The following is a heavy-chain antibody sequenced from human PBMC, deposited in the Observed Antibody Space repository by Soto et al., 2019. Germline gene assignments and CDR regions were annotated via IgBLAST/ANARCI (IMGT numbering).Heavy chain of an antibody. V-gene: IGHV1-69*12. CDR2: IIPVFETT. D-gene: IGHD2-15*01. Sequence: QVQLVQSGAEVKKPASSVKVSCKASGGTFTNYVISWVRQAPGQGLEWMGGIIPVFETTNYAQKFQGRVTITADEDTSTAYMELSSLRSEDTAVYYCATGHFTKGSSGSAYYVMDVWGQGTTVTVSS. J-gene: IGHJ6*02. CDR1: GGTFTNYV. CDR3: ATGHFTKGSSGSAYYVMDV.